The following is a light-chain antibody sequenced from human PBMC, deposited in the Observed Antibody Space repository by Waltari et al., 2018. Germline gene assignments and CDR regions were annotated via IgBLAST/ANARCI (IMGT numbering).Light chain of an antibody. CDR1: PSVSSN. V-gene: IGKV3-15*01. Sequence: EVVMTQSPATLSVSPGERATLSCRASPSVSSNLAWYQQKPGQAPRLLIYGASTRATGIPARFSGSGSGTEFTLTISSLQSEDFAVYYCQQYNNWPRTFGGGTTVEIK. J-gene: IGKJ4*01. CDR2: GAS. CDR3: QQYNNWPRT.